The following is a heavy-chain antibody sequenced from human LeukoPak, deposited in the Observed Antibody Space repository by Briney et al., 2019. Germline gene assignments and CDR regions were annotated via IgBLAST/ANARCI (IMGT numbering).Heavy chain of an antibody. CDR2: IYTTGNT. CDR3: ATYSSGWPFFDY. CDR1: GGSISSYD. J-gene: IGHJ4*02. Sequence: SETLSLTCTVSGGSISSYDWSWIRQPAGKGLEWIGRIYTTGNTNYHPSLKSRVTMSVDTSKNQFSLKLSSVAAADTAMYYCATYSSGWPFFDYWGPETLVTVSS. D-gene: IGHD6-19*01. V-gene: IGHV4-59*10.